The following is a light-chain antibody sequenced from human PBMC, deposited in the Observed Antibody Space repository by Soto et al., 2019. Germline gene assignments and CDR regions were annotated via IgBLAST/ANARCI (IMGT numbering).Light chain of an antibody. Sequence: DIQMTQSPSSLSASIGDRANITCRASQSIDNYVNWYQQKPGKAPKVLIYAASSLQSGVPSRFSGSGSGTDFTLTISSLQPEDFATYYCQQSYSTPRTFGRGTKVDLK. CDR1: QSIDNY. CDR2: AAS. J-gene: IGKJ3*01. CDR3: QQSYSTPRT. V-gene: IGKV1-39*01.